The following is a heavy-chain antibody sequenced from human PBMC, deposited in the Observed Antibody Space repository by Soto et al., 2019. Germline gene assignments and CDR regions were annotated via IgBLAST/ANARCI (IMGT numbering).Heavy chain of an antibody. Sequence: EVRLVESGGGLVQPGGSLRLPCAASGFTFSSDWMTWVRQAPGKGPEWVANIRKDGSKTSYLDSVRGRFTIARDNAQSSLYLKMDSLRAEDTALYYCGREVYPETSSLYFDAFAIWGQGTMVTVSS. J-gene: IGHJ3*02. CDR3: GREVYPETSSLYFDAFAI. CDR1: GFTFSSDW. V-gene: IGHV3-7*05. CDR2: IRKDGSKT. D-gene: IGHD6-13*01.